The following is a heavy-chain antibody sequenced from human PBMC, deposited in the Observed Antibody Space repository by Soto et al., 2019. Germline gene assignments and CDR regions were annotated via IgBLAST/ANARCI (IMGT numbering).Heavy chain of an antibody. CDR1: GGTFSSYA. CDR2: IIPIFRTA. Sequence: QVQLVQSGADVKKPGSSVKVSCKASGGTFSSYAISWVRQAPGHGLEWMGGIIPIFRTANYAQKFQGRVTITADESTNTAYMELSSLRSEDTAVYDCAGIVQPRYYYGMDVWGQGTTVTVSS. CDR3: AGIVQPRYYYGMDV. D-gene: IGHD3-22*01. V-gene: IGHV1-69*12. J-gene: IGHJ6*02.